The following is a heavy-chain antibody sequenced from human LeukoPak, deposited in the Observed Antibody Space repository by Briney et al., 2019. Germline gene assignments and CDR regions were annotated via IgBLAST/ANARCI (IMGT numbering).Heavy chain of an antibody. CDR2: IGREGRAK. CDR1: GFTFSSHG. V-gene: IGHV3-30*03. Sequence: GGSLRLSCAASGFTFSSHGMHWVRQAPGKGLEWVAIIGREGRAKYYADSVKGRFTLSRDNSINTLYLEMNSLRDEDTAVYYCAREATWGNWYFDLWGRGTLVTVSS. CDR3: AREATWGNWYFDL. D-gene: IGHD3-16*01. J-gene: IGHJ2*01.